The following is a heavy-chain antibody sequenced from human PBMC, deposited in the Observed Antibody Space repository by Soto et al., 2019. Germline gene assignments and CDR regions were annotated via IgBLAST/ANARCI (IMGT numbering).Heavy chain of an antibody. CDR1: GFTFGDYA. D-gene: IGHD2-2*01. Sequence: PGGSLRLSCTASGFTFGDYAMSWFRQAPGKGLEWVGFIRSKAYGGTTEYAASVKGRFTISRDDSKSIAYLQMNSLKTEDTAVYYCTRAHIVVVPAAIGYWGQGTLVTSPQ. V-gene: IGHV3-49*03. CDR3: TRAHIVVVPAAIGY. J-gene: IGHJ4*02. CDR2: IRSKAYGGTT.